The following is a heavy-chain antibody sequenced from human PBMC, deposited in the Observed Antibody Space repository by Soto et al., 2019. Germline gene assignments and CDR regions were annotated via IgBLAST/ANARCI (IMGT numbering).Heavy chain of an antibody. CDR3: ARDPMSVDSSVHLTYWYFDL. Sequence: EVQLVESGGGLVQPGRSLRLSCAASGFTFSSYSMNWVRQAPGKGLEWVSYISSSSSTIYYADSVKGRFTISRDNAKNSLYLQMNSLRDEDTAVYYCARDPMSVDSSVHLTYWYFDLWGRGTLVTVSS. J-gene: IGHJ2*01. D-gene: IGHD3-22*01. V-gene: IGHV3-48*02. CDR1: GFTFSSYS. CDR2: ISSSSSTI.